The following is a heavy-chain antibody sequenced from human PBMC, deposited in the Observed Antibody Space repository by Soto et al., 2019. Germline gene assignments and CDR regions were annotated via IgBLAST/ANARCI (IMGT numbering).Heavy chain of an antibody. Sequence: PSETLSLTCTVSGGSVSSGGFSWNWISQPPGKGLEWIGYIYSSGSTYYNPSLKSRLSISLHTSDNQFSLKFDSATDADSAVYYCARVPSPFDYYYAMDVWGHGTTVTVS. CDR2: IYSSGST. CDR3: ARVPSPFDYYYAMDV. J-gene: IGHJ6*02. V-gene: IGHV4-30-4*01. D-gene: IGHD3-16*01. CDR1: GGSVSSGGFS.